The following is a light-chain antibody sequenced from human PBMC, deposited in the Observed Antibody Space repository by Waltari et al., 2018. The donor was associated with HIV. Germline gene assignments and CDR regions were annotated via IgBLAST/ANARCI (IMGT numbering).Light chain of an antibody. Sequence: EIVLTQSPATLSLSPGERATLSCRASQSVSSYLAWYQQEPGQAPRLLIYDASNRATGIPARFSGSGSGTDFTLTISSLESEDFAVYYCQQRSNWPPKYTFGQGTKLEIK. CDR1: QSVSSY. CDR3: QQRSNWPPKYT. V-gene: IGKV3-11*01. CDR2: DAS. J-gene: IGKJ2*01.